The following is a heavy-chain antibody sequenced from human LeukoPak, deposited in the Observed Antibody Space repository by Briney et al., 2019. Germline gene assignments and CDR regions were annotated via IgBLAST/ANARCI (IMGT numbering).Heavy chain of an antibody. CDR3: EGGTTGTTGNY. CDR1: GYTFTSYA. D-gene: IGHD1-1*01. J-gene: IGHJ4*02. Sequence: ASVKVSCKAAGYTFTSYAVHWVRQAPGQRLEWMGWTNAGNGNTKYSQKFQGRVTITRDTSASTAYMELSSLRSEDTAVYYCEGGTTGTTGNYWGQGTLATVSS. CDR2: TNAGNGNT. V-gene: IGHV1-3*01.